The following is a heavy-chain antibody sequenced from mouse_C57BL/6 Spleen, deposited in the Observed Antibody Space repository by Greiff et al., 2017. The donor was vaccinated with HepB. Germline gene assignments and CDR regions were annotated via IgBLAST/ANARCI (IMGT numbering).Heavy chain of an antibody. J-gene: IGHJ4*01. CDR2: INPSSGYT. CDR1: GYTFTSYT. D-gene: IGHD6-1*01. CDR3: ARGGSRYAMDY. V-gene: IGHV1-4*01. Sequence: VQLQQSGAELARPGASVKMSCKASGYTFTSYTMHWVKQRPGQGLEWIGYINPSSGYTKYNQKFKDKATLTADKSSSTAYMQLSSLTSEDSAVYYCARGGSRYAMDYWGQRTSVTVSS.